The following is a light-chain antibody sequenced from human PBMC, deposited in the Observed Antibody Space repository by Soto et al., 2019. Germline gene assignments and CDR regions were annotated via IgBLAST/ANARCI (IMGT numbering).Light chain of an antibody. V-gene: IGLV1-40*01. CDR3: QSYDSSLSANYV. Sequence: QSALTQPPSVSGAPGQRVTISCTGSSSNIGAGYDVHWYQQLPGTAPKLLIYGNSNRPSGVPDRFSGSKSGTSASLAITGLQAEDEADYYCQSYDSSLSANYVFGTGT. CDR2: GNS. J-gene: IGLJ1*01. CDR1: SSNIGAGYD.